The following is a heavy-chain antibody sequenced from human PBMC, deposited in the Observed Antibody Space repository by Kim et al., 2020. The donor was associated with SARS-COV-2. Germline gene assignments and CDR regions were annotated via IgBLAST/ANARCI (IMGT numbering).Heavy chain of an antibody. CDR3: AREGAYSKSWVDY. J-gene: IGHJ4*02. Sequence: YADSVKRRFTISGDNDKNSLYLQMNSLRAEDTAVYYCAREGAYSKSWVDYWGPATLVTGSS. D-gene: IGHD6-13*01. V-gene: IGHV3-11*05.